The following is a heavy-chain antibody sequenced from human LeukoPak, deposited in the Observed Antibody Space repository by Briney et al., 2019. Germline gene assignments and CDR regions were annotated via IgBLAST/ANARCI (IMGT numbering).Heavy chain of an antibody. J-gene: IGHJ4*02. CDR3: ARGAYDYVWGRPVDY. D-gene: IGHD3-16*01. CDR2: INPNSGGT. V-gene: IGHV1-2*02. Sequence: ASVKVSCKASGYTITGYYMHWVRQAPGQGLEWMGWINPNSGGTNYAQKFQGRVTMTRDTSISTAYMELSRLRSDDTAVYYCARGAYDYVWGRPVDYWGQGTLVTVSS. CDR1: GYTITGYY.